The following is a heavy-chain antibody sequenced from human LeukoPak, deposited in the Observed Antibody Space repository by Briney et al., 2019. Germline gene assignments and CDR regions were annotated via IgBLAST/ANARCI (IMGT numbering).Heavy chain of an antibody. D-gene: IGHD3-3*01. V-gene: IGHV4-38-2*01. Sequence: SETLSLTCAVSVYSLSSGFFWGWTRPPHGKGLEWIGSIYHSGSNYYNPSLKSRATIAEDTTKNHFSLKLSSVDARDTALYYWGRDFRQDHRGFFVYWGERATGTVSS. J-gene: IGHJ4*02. CDR2: IYHSGSN. CDR3: GRDFRQDHRGFFVY. CDR1: VYSLSSGFF.